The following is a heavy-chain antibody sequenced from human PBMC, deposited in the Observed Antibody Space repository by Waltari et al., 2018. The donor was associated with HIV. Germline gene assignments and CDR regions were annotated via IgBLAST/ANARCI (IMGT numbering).Heavy chain of an antibody. Sequence: QVQLVQSGAEVKKPGASVKVSCKASGYTFTSYYMHWVRQAPGQGREWMGIINPSGGYTSYAQKFQGRVAMTRDTSTSTVYMELSSLRSDDAAVYYCARVAYSSSWTPPFDYWGQGTLVTVSS. D-gene: IGHD6-13*01. CDR2: INPSGGYT. V-gene: IGHV1-46*01. CDR1: GYTFTSYY. J-gene: IGHJ4*02. CDR3: ARVAYSSSWTPPFDY.